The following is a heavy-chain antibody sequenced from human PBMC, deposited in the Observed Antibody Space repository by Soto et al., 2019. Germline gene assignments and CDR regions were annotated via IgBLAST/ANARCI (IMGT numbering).Heavy chain of an antibody. CDR1: XFTFSSYA. Sequence: GSLRLSCAASXFTFSSYAMSWVLQAPGQGLDWVSSISGSGGSTYYADSVKGRFTISRDNSKNTLYLQMNSLRAEDTAVYYCAKESPNSSGYYYGVLDYWGQGTLVTVSS. V-gene: IGHV3-23*01. CDR3: AKESPNSSGYYYGVLDY. CDR2: ISGSGGST. D-gene: IGHD3-22*01. J-gene: IGHJ4*02.